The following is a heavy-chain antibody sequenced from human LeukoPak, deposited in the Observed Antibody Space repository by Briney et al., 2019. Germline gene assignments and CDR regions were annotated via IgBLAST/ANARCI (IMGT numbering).Heavy chain of an antibody. CDR3: AGAATVRSMIVVARRGRWFDP. CDR2: IYSSGST. CDR1: GASISSGSNY. D-gene: IGHD3-22*01. J-gene: IGHJ5*02. Sequence: KPSETLSLTCSVSGASISSGSNYWGWIRQPPGKTLEWIGSIYSSGSTYYNSSLQSRVIIIIDTPKNHFSLTLSSVTAADTAVYYCAGAATVRSMIVVARRGRWFDPWGQGTLVTVSS. V-gene: IGHV4-39*07.